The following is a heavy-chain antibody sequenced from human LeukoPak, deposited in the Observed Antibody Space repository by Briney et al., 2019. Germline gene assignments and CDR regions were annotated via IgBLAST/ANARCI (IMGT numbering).Heavy chain of an antibody. CDR1: GLTISNNW. V-gene: IGHV3-7*01. Sequence: GGSLRLSCADSGLTISNNWMSWVRQAPGKGLEWVANIKLDGSEQYYVDSVKGRFTISRDNGKNLLYLQMNSLRAGDTAVYYCAELGITMIGGVWGKGTTVTISS. D-gene: IGHD3-10*02. CDR2: IKLDGSEQ. J-gene: IGHJ6*04. CDR3: AELGITMIGGV.